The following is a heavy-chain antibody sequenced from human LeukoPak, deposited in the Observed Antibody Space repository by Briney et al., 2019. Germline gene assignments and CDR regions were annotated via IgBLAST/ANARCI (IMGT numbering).Heavy chain of an antibody. CDR3: ARENYYDSSGYLTNFDY. V-gene: IGHV1-69*05. D-gene: IGHD3-22*01. J-gene: IGHJ4*02. Sequence: SVKVSCKASGGTFSSYAISWVRQAPGQGLEWMGRIIPIFGTANYAQKFQGRVTITTDESTSTAYMELSSLRSADTAVYYCARENYYDSSGYLTNFDYWGQGTLVTVSS. CDR2: IIPIFGTA. CDR1: GGTFSSYA.